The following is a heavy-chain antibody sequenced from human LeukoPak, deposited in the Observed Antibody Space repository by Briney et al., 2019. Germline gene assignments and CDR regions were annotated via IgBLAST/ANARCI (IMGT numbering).Heavy chain of an antibody. D-gene: IGHD3-3*01. J-gene: IGHJ4*02. CDR3: ARDRAWNYFDY. Sequence: GGSLRLSCRGSGFIYGNYWMTWVRQAPGKGLEWVAIISNDGSRKYYAHSVEGRFTISRDNSKNTLYLQMDSLRAEDTAVYYCARDRAWNYFDYWGQGTLVTVFS. CDR1: GFIYGNYW. V-gene: IGHV3-30*03. CDR2: ISNDGSRK.